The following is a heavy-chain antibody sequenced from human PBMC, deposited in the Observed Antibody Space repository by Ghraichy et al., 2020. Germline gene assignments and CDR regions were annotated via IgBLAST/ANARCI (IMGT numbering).Heavy chain of an antibody. Sequence: EINHSGSTNYNPSLKSRVTISVDTSKNQFSLKLSSVPAADTAVYYCASSGATRYYYYYYGMDVW. V-gene: IGHV4-34*01. CDR2: INHSGST. D-gene: IGHD1-26*01. CDR3: ASSGATRYYYYYYGMDV. J-gene: IGHJ6*01.